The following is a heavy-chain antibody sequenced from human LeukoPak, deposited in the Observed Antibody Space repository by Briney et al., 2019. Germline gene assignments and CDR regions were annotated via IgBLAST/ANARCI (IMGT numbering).Heavy chain of an antibody. J-gene: IGHJ4*02. CDR1: GFTFSNTA. CDR2: IKQDGSEK. V-gene: IGHV3-7*03. D-gene: IGHD3-3*01. Sequence: GGSLRLSCAASGFTFSNTAMSWVRQAPGKGLEWVANIKQDGSEKYYVDSVKGRFTISRDNAKNSLYLQMNSLGAEDTAVYFCARCLSLGDFWNSYSKPFFDYWGQGALVTVSS. CDR3: ARCLSLGDFWNSYSKPFFDY.